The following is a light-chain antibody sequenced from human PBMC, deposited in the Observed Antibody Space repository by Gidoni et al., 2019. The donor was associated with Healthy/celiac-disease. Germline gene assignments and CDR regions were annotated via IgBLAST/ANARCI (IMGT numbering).Light chain of an antibody. CDR2: EVS. Sequence: QSALTQPASVSGSPGQSITISCTGTSSDVGGYNYVSWYQQHPGKAPKIMIYEVSNRPSGVATRCSGSKSGNTASLTITGLQAEDEADYYCSSYTSSSPYVVFGGGTKLTVL. V-gene: IGLV2-14*01. CDR3: SSYTSSSPYVV. J-gene: IGLJ2*01. CDR1: SSDVGGYNY.